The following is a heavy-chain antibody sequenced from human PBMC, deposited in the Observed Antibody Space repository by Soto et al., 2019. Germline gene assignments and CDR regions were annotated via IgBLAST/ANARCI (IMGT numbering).Heavy chain of an antibody. J-gene: IGHJ5*02. CDR2: ISSHSGYI. CDR1: GFTFSSYT. D-gene: IGHD4-17*01. CDR3: ARDPDGDYLSNWFDA. V-gene: IGHV3-21*01. Sequence: EVRLVESGGGLVKPGGSLKLSCAASGFTFSSYTMNWVRQVPGKGLEWVSSISSHSGYIYYTESAKGRFTISRDNAKNSLYLEMNSLRAEDTAVYHCARDPDGDYLSNWFDAWGQGTQVTVSS.